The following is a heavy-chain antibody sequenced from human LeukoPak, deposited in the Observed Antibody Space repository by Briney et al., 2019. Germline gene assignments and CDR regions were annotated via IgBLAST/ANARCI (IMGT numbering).Heavy chain of an antibody. Sequence: PSETLSLTCTVSGGSISSSSYYWGWIRQPPGKGLEWIGSIYYSGSTYYNPSLKSRVTISVDTSKNQFSLKLSSVTAADTAVYYCAKGTHIVVVANNIYYFDYWGQGTLVTVSS. CDR3: AKGTHIVVVANNIYYFDY. V-gene: IGHV4-39*07. CDR1: GGSISSSSYY. D-gene: IGHD2-15*01. CDR2: IYYSGST. J-gene: IGHJ4*02.